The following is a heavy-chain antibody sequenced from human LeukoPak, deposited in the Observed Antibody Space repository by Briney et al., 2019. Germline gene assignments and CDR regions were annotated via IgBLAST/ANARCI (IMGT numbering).Heavy chain of an antibody. J-gene: IGHJ3*02. CDR2: ISGSNVPT. CDR1: GFTFSSYA. Sequence: GGSLRLSCAASGFTFSSYAMSWVRQAPGKGLEWVSTISGSNVPTYYADSVKGRFTFSRDNSKNTLYLQMNSLRAEDTAVYYCARDRYDSSGTHRRAFDIWGQGTMVTVSS. V-gene: IGHV3-23*01. CDR3: ARDRYDSSGTHRRAFDI. D-gene: IGHD3-22*01.